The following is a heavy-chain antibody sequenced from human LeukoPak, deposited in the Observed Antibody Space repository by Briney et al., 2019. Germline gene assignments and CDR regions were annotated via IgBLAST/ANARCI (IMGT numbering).Heavy chain of an antibody. V-gene: IGHV3-53*01. D-gene: IGHD6-19*01. J-gene: IGHJ4*02. CDR3: ASDSIAVADGWAGFDY. CDR1: GFTVSSNY. Sequence: PGGSLRLSCAASGFTVSSNYMSWVRQAPGKGLEWVSLIYSGGTTYYAESVKGRFTISRDNSKNTLYLQMNSLRAEDTAVYYCASDSIAVADGWAGFDYWGQGTLVTVSS. CDR2: IYSGGTT.